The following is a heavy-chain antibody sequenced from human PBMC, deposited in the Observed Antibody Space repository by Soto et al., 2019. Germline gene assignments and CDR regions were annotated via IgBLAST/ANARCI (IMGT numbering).Heavy chain of an antibody. CDR3: ARVPRNGKNDDYSRYLDY. CDR2: IYHSGNT. V-gene: IGHV4-31*03. CDR1: GVSVSSGGYY. J-gene: IGHJ4*02. D-gene: IGHD4-17*01. Sequence: QVQLQESGPGLVKPSQTLSLTCTVSGVSVSSGGYYWSWIRQHPGQGLEWIGYIYHSGNTYLNPSLKTRVTISVDTSKNQFSLKLSSVTAADTAVYYCARVPRNGKNDDYSRYLDYWGQGTLVSVSS.